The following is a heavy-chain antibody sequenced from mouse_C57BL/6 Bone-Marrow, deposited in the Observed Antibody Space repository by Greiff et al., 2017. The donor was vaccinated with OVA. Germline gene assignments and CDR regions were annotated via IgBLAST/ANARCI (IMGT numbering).Heavy chain of an antibody. CDR3: ARSRDYYGNYVHFDY. V-gene: IGHV2-9-1*01. D-gene: IGHD2-1*01. J-gene: IGHJ2*01. Sequence: VQRVESGPGLVAPSQSLSITCTVSGFSLTSYAISWVRQPPGKGLEWLGVIWTGGGTNYNSALKSRLSISKDNSKSQVFLKMNSLQTDDTARYYCARSRDYYGNYVHFDYWGQGTTLTVSS. CDR1: GFSLTSYA. CDR2: IWTGGGT.